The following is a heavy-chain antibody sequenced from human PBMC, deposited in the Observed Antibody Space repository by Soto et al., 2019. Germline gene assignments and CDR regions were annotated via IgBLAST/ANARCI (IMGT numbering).Heavy chain of an antibody. V-gene: IGHV5-51*01. D-gene: IGHD3-3*01. CDR1: GDSFSSYW. CDR3: ARLEGFGVVINGY. Sequence: VESLTISCKVSGDSFSSYWIVWVVQMPGKGLEWMGIIYPGDSYTTYSPSFQGQVTISADKSISTAYLQWSSLKASETAMYYCARLEGFGVVINGYWGQGTLVTGSS. J-gene: IGHJ4*02. CDR2: IYPGDSYT.